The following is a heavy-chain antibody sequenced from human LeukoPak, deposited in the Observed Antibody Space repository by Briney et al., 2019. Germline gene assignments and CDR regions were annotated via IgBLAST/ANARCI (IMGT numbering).Heavy chain of an antibody. Sequence: GGSLRLSCAASGFTFSSYSMNWARQAPGKGLEWVSSISSSSSYIYYADSVKGRFTISRDNAKNSLYLQMNSLRAEDTAVYYCARLRGYCSGGSCYVDYWGQGTLVTVSS. CDR1: GFTFSSYS. V-gene: IGHV3-21*01. J-gene: IGHJ4*02. CDR2: ISSSSSYI. CDR3: ARLRGYCSGGSCYVDY. D-gene: IGHD2-15*01.